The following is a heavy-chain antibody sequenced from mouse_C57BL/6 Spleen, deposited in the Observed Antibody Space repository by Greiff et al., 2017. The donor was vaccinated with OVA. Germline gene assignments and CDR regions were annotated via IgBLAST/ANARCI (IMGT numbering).Heavy chain of an antibody. V-gene: IGHV3-6*01. J-gene: IGHJ2*01. Sequence: EVKLMESGPGLVKPSQSLSLTCSVTGYSITSGYYWNWIRQFPGNKLEWMGYISYDGSNNYNPSLKNRISITRDTSKNQFFLKLNSVTTEDTATYYCARDRLGQVYFDYWGQGTTLTVSS. CDR3: ARDRLGQVYFDY. D-gene: IGHD4-1*01. CDR2: ISYDGSN. CDR1: GYSITSGYY.